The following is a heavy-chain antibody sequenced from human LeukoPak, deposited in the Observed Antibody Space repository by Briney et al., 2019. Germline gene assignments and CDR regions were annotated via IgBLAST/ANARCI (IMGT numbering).Heavy chain of an antibody. D-gene: IGHD6-19*01. J-gene: IGHJ4*02. V-gene: IGHV3-48*01. CDR1: GFTFSSYS. Sequence: PGGSLRLSCAASGFTFSSYSMIWVRQAPGKGLEWVSYISSSSSTIYYADSVKGRFTISRDNAKNSLYLQMNSLRAEDTAVYYCARDLMYSSGWFDYWGQGTLVTVSS. CDR2: ISSSSSTI. CDR3: ARDLMYSSGWFDY.